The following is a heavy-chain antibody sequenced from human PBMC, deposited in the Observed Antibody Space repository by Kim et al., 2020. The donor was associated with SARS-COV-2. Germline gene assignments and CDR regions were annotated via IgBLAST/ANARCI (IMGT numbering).Heavy chain of an antibody. Sequence: GGSLRLSCAASGFTFSSYWMSWVRQAPGKGLEWVANIKQDGSEKYYVDSVKGRFTISRDNAKNSLYLQMNSLRAEDTAVYYCARDALYSPFLGMDVWGQGTTVTVSS. J-gene: IGHJ6*02. D-gene: IGHD6-13*01. CDR1: GFTFSSYW. V-gene: IGHV3-7*01. CDR2: IKQDGSEK. CDR3: ARDALYSPFLGMDV.